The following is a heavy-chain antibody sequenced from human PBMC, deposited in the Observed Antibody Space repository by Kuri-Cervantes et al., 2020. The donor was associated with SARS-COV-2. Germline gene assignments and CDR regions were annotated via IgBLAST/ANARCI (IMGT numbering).Heavy chain of an antibody. D-gene: IGHD1-20*01. CDR3: ASRSASLTELYYFDY. CDR1: VGSISSSSYY. Sequence: GSLRLSCTVSVGSISSSSYYWGWIRQPPGKGLEWIGGIYYSGSTYYNPSLKSRVTISVDTSKNQFSLKLSSVPAADTAVYYCASRSASLTELYYFDYWGQGTLVTVSS. J-gene: IGHJ4*02. CDR2: IYYSGST. V-gene: IGHV4-39*01.